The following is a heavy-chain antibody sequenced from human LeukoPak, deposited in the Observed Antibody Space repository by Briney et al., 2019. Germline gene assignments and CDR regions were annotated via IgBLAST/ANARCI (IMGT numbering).Heavy chain of an antibody. CDR2: IYGGAST. CDR3: ARAGVWFGESSHN. D-gene: IGHD3-10*01. J-gene: IGHJ4*02. CDR1: GFTVSSSY. Sequence: GGSLRLSCAASGFTVSSSYMSWVRQAPGKGLEWVSVIYGGASTYYADSVKGRFTVSRDNSKNTMYLQMNSLRVEDTAVYYCARAGVWFGESSHNWGQGTLVTVSS. V-gene: IGHV3-53*01.